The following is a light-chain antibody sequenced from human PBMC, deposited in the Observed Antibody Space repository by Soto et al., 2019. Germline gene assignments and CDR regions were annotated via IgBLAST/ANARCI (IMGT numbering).Light chain of an antibody. CDR1: QSVGTS. Sequence: EIVLTQSPATLSLSPGERATLSCRASQSVGTSLAWYQQKSGQAPRPLFYESSNRATYIPARFSASGSGTDFTLTISGLEPEDFAVYYCQQRGVWPLTFGGGTKVDIK. V-gene: IGKV3-11*01. J-gene: IGKJ4*01. CDR3: QQRGVWPLT. CDR2: ESS.